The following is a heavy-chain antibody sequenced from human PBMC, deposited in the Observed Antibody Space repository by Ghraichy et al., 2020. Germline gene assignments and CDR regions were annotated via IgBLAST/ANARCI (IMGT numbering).Heavy chain of an antibody. J-gene: IGHJ2*01. D-gene: IGHD3-22*01. CDR3: ARKVYCDSSGYYPIVGYFDL. CDR2: IYYSGST. Sequence: SETLSRTCTVSGGSISSYYWSWFRQPPGKGLEWIGYIYYSGSTNYNPSLKSRVTRSVDTTKNQFSLKLSSVTAADTAVYYCARKVYCDSSGYYPIVGYFDLWGRGTLVTVSS. V-gene: IGHV4-59*01. CDR1: GGSISSYY.